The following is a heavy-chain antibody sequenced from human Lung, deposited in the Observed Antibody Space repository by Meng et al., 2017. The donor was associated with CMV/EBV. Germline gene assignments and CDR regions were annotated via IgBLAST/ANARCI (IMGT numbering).Heavy chain of an antibody. V-gene: IGHV4-59*01. CDR2: IYYSGST. D-gene: IGHD6-19*01. J-gene: IGHJ4*02. Sequence: GSLRLSCTVSGGSISSYYWSWIRQPPGKGLEWIGYIYYSGSTNYNPSLKSRVTISVDTSKNQFSLKLSSVTAADTAVYYCARDGPAVATKWGQGTLVXVSS. CDR1: GGSISSYY. CDR3: ARDGPAVATK.